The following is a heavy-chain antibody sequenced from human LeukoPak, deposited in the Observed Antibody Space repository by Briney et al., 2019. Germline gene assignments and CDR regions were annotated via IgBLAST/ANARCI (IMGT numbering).Heavy chain of an antibody. CDR3: ARGGYCSGGSCHSFTDY. V-gene: IGHV3-21*01. D-gene: IGHD2-15*01. J-gene: IGHJ4*02. CDR2: IRSSSSDI. CDR1: GFTLSSYS. Sequence: PGGSLRLSCAASGFTLSSYSMNWVRQAPGEGLEWVSSIRSSSSDIYYADSVKGRFTISRDNAKNSLYLQMNSLRAEDTAAYYCARGGYCSGGSCHSFTDYWGQGTLVTVSS.